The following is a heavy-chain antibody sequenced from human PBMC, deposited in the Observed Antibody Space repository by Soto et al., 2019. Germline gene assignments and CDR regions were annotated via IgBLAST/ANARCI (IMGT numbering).Heavy chain of an antibody. CDR1: GFTFDDYA. Sequence: EVQLGESGGGLVQPGRSLRLSCAAGGFTFDDYAMHWVRQAPEKGLEWVSGIGWNSGSIGDADSVKGRFTISRDDAKNSLYLQMNSLRAEDTALYYCAKDRKNHYNTGGAFDIWGQGTMVTVSP. V-gene: IGHV3-9*01. J-gene: IGHJ3*02. CDR2: IGWNSGSI. D-gene: IGHD1-1*01. CDR3: AKDRKNHYNTGGAFDI.